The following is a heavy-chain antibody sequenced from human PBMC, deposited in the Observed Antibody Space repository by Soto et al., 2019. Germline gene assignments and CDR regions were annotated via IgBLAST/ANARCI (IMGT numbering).Heavy chain of an antibody. CDR1: GGSVSSGSYY. CDR3: ARDARDYYYYYGMDV. Sequence: SETLSLTCTVSGGSVSSGSYYWSWIRQPPGKGLEWIGYIYYSGSTNYNPSLKSRVTISVDTSKNQFSLKLSSVTAADTAVYYCARDARDYYYYYGMDVWGQGTTVTV. CDR2: IYYSGST. J-gene: IGHJ6*02. V-gene: IGHV4-61*01.